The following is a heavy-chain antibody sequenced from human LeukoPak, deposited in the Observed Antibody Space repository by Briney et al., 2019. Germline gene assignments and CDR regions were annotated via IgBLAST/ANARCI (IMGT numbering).Heavy chain of an antibody. CDR2: ISAYNGDT. V-gene: IGHV1-18*01. J-gene: IGHJ4*02. D-gene: IGHD1-1*01. CDR3: ARKGTGTTVDY. Sequence: ASVKVSCKASGYSFTSYAYNWVRQAPGQGLEWMGWISAYNGDTNYAQKLQGRVTMTTDTSTSTAYMELRSLRSDDTAVYYCARKGTGTTVDYWGQGTLVTVSS. CDR1: GYSFTSYA.